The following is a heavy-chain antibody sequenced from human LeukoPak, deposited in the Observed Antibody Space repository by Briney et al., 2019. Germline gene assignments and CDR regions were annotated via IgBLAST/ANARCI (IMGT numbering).Heavy chain of an antibody. V-gene: IGHV4-34*01. CDR2: INHSGST. Sequence: SETLSLTCAVYGGSFSGYYWSWIRQPPGKGLEWIGEINHSGSTNYNPSLKSRVTISVDTSKNQFSLKLSSVTAADTAVYYCARGGERWLQLRYFQHWGQGTLVTVSS. CDR1: GGSFSGYY. CDR3: ARGGERWLQLRYFQH. J-gene: IGHJ1*01. D-gene: IGHD5-24*01.